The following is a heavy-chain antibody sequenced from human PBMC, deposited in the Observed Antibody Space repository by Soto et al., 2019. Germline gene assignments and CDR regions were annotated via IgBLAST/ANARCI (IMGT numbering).Heavy chain of an antibody. V-gene: IGHV1-2*02. CDR1: GYTFTTYF. Sequence: QVQLVQSGAEVVKPGASVKVSCKASGYTFTTYFLHWVRQAPGQGLEWLGWIFPGSGGTNYAQKFQGRVSMTRDTSVNTAYMERRRLTSGYTAVYYCAREWQRGTDYWGQGALITVSS. CDR3: AREWQRGTDY. J-gene: IGHJ4*02. CDR2: IFPGSGGT. D-gene: IGHD6-25*01.